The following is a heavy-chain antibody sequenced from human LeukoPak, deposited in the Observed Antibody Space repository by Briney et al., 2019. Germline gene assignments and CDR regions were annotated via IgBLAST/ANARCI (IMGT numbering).Heavy chain of an antibody. D-gene: IGHD3-10*01. V-gene: IGHV3-33*01. CDR2: IWYDGSNK. CDR1: GFTFSSYG. CDR3: AREIGGSGTPGYFDY. Sequence: PGRSLRLSCAAPGFTFSSYGMHWVRQAPGKGLEWVAVIWYDGSNKYYADSVKGRFTISRDNSKNTLYLQMNSLRAEDTAVYYCAREIGGSGTPGYFDYWGQGTLVTVSS. J-gene: IGHJ4*02.